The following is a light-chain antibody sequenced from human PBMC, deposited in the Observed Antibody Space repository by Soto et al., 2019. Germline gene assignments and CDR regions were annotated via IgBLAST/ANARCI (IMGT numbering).Light chain of an antibody. Sequence: QSALTQPRSVSGSPGQSVTISCTGTSSDIGAYNYVSWYQQHPDKAPKLMIYHVSKRSSGVPDRFSGSKSGNAASLTISGLQAEDEADYYCCTDAGTYKVFGTGTKLTVL. V-gene: IGLV2-11*01. CDR1: SSDIGAYNY. J-gene: IGLJ1*01. CDR3: CTDAGTYKV. CDR2: HVS.